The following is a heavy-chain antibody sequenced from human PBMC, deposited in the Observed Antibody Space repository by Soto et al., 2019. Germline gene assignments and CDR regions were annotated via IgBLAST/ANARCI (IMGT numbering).Heavy chain of an antibody. Sequence: EVQLVQSGGGLVQPGGSLRLSCAASGFTFSGDWMSWVRQVPGKGLEWVANIKPDGSDQYYVDSVKGRFTISRDNATNSLYLQMNSLRVEDTAVYFCARDGEGYYYWGQGVLVIVSS. J-gene: IGHJ4*02. CDR1: GFTFSGDW. CDR2: IKPDGSDQ. V-gene: IGHV3-7*01. CDR3: ARDGEGYYY. D-gene: IGHD3-3*01.